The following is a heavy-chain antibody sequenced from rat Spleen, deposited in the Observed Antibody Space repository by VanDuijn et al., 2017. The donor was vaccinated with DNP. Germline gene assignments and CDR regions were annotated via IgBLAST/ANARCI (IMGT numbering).Heavy chain of an antibody. CDR1: GFTFSSYW. D-gene: IGHD1-2*01. V-gene: IGHV5-58*01. Sequence: EVQLVETGGGLVQPGRSLKLSCVASGFTFSSYWMYWIRQAPGKGLEWVSSINTDGGSTYYPDSVKGRFTISRDNAENTVYLQMNSLRSEDTATYYCAKERVIYYYSSRLGMGQLDYWGQGVMVTVSS. J-gene: IGHJ2*01. CDR3: AKERVIYYYSSRLGMGQLDY. CDR2: INTDGGST.